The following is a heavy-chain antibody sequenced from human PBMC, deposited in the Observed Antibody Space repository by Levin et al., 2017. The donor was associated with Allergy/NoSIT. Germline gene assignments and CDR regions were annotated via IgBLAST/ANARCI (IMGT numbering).Heavy chain of an antibody. D-gene: IGHD6-25*01. J-gene: IGHJ6*02. CDR3: ARDTYSSVGSFLDYYYYYGMDV. V-gene: IGHV5-51*01. CDR2: IYPGDSDT. Sequence: PGESLKISCKGSGYSFTSYWIGWVRQMPGKGLEWMGIIYPGDSDTRYSPSFQGQVTISADKSISTAYLQWSSLKASDTAMYYCARDTYSSVGSFLDYYYYYGMDVWGQGTTVTVSS. CDR1: GYSFTSYW.